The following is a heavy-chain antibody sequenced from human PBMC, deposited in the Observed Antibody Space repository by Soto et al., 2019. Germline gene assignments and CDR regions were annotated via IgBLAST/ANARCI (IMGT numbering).Heavy chain of an antibody. CDR1: GGTFSSYA. V-gene: IGHV1-69*13. J-gene: IGHJ4*02. CDR2: IIPIFGTA. Sequence: SVKVSCKASGGTFSSYAISWVRQAPGQGIEWMGGIIPIFGTANYAQKFQGRVTITADESTSTAYMELSSLRSEDTFVYYCARGRYSSGPITIDYWGQGTLVTVSS. CDR3: ARGRYSSGPITIDY. D-gene: IGHD6-19*01.